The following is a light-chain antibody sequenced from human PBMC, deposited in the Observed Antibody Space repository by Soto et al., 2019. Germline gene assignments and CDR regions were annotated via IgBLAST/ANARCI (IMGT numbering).Light chain of an antibody. V-gene: IGKV1-6*01. CDR1: QDIGIE. CDR2: EAS. J-gene: IGKJ1*01. CDR3: LQDYYYPRT. Sequence: ASQMTQSPSSLSASVGDRVTLTCPTSQDIGIEVGWYQQRPGEHPKLLIYEASTGQSGVHSRFSSSGSGTDFPLTITSLLPEDYAIDYCLQDYYYPRTFGQGTKVELQ.